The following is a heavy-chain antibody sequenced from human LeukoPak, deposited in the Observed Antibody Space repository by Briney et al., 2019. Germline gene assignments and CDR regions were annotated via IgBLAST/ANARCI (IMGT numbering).Heavy chain of an antibody. CDR1: GFTFSSYS. V-gene: IGHV3-48*02. CDR2: ISVGGRIM. D-gene: IGHD3-22*01. J-gene: IGHJ4*02. CDR3: ARDGYPGGDY. Sequence: GGSLRLSCVASGFTFSSYSFNWVRQAPGKGLEWVSYISVGGRIMSYADSVKGRFIISRDNARNSLYLQMNSLRDEDTAVYYCARDGYPGGDYWGQGTLVTVSS.